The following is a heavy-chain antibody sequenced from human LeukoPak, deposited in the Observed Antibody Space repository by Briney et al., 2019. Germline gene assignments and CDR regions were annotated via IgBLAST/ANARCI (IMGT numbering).Heavy chain of an antibody. D-gene: IGHD3-22*01. V-gene: IGHV3-53*01. CDR2: IYSAGNT. CDR1: GFTVSTNY. CDR3: TSLSPLYCDSSGDPC. Sequence: SGGSLRLSCAASGFTVSTNYMSWVREALGKGLECVSVIYSAGNTQYAEYVKCRFIISRDRSKTKLHLHMNSLIAEDRAVYFCTSLSPLYCDSSGDPCWGQGTLLTVSS. J-gene: IGHJ4*02.